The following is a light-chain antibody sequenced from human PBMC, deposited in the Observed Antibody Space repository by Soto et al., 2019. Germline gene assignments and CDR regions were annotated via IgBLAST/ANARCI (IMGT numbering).Light chain of an antibody. CDR1: SNDVGAYNY. CDR2: DVS. CDR3: QVWDSTSDHWV. Sequence: QSALTQPRSVSGSPGQSVTISCTGTSNDVGAYNYVSWYQQHPCKAPKLMIYDVSKRPSGVPDRFSGSKSGTTASLTVTRVEAGDEADYYCQVWDSTSDHWVFGGGTKLTVL. V-gene: IGLV2-11*01. J-gene: IGLJ3*02.